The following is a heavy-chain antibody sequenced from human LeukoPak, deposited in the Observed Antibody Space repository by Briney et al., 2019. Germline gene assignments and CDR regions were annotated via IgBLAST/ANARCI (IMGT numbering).Heavy chain of an antibody. D-gene: IGHD1-26*01. CDR2: IIPILGTA. J-gene: IGHJ3*02. Sequence: SVKVSCKASGGTFSSYAISWVRQAPGQGLEWMGRIIPILGTANYAQKFQGRVTITADKSTSTAYMELSSLRSEDTAVYYCARDSEIVVDAFGIWGQGTMVTVSS. CDR3: ARDSEIVVDAFGI. CDR1: GGTFSSYA. V-gene: IGHV1-69*04.